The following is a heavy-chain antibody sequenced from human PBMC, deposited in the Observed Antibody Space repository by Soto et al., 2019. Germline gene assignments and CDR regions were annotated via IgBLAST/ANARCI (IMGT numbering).Heavy chain of an antibody. CDR3: AGDTDQWLVLGCFDP. CDR1: GYTFTSYA. Sequence: ASVKVSCKASGYTFTSYAMHWVRQAPGQRLEWMGWINAGNGNTKYSQKFQGRVTITRDTSASTAYMELSSLRSEDTAVYYCAGDTDQWLVLGCFDPCGQRTLGTVSS. J-gene: IGHJ5*02. D-gene: IGHD6-19*01. CDR2: INAGNGNT. V-gene: IGHV1-3*01.